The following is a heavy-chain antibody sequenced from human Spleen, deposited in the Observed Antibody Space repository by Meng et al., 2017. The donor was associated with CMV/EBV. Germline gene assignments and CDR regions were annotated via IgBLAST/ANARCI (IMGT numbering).Heavy chain of an antibody. CDR2: INSDGTST. J-gene: IGHJ4*02. V-gene: IGHV3-74*03. Sequence: GGSLRLSCVASGFTFNIYWMHWVRQAPGKGLEWVSRINSDGTSTTYADSVKGRFTISRDNANNRLFLQMTSLRAEDTAVYYCTRVIDWNPFDYWGQGTLVTSPQ. CDR3: TRVIDWNPFDY. D-gene: IGHD1-1*01. CDR1: GFTFNIYW.